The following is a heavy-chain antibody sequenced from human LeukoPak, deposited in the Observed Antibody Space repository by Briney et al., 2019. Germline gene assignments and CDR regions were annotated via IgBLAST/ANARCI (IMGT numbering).Heavy chain of an antibody. CDR2: MNPNSGNT. V-gene: IGHV1-8*01. D-gene: IGHD3-10*01. J-gene: IGHJ6*02. Sequence: GASVKVSGKPSGYTFTSYDINWVRQATGQGLEWMEWMNPNSGNTGYAQKFQGRVTMTRNTSISTAYMELSSLRSEDTAVYYCARGGSGRDYYYGMDVWGQGTTVTVSS. CDR3: ARGGSGRDYYYGMDV. CDR1: GYTFTSYD.